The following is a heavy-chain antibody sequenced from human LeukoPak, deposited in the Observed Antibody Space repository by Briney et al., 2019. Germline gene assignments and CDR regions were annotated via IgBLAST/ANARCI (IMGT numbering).Heavy chain of an antibody. CDR2: INSDGSST. CDR3: TRESDDSGGYYFS. CDR1: GFTFSGYW. D-gene: IGHD3-22*01. V-gene: IGHV3-74*01. Sequence: GGSLRLSCAASGFTFSGYWMHWVRQAPGKGLEWVSRINSDGSSTYYAASVKGRFTISRDNAKNTLYLQMNSLRVEDTAVYYCTRESDDSGGYYFSWGEGTLVTVSS. J-gene: IGHJ4*02.